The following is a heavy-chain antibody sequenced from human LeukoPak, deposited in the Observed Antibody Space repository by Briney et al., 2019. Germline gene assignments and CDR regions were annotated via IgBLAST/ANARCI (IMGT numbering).Heavy chain of an antibody. CDR2: ISSSGSTI. J-gene: IGHJ4*02. CDR3: ARDKTSYYYDSSGYFDY. V-gene: IGHV3-48*03. D-gene: IGHD3-22*01. CDR1: GFTFSSYE. Sequence: PGGSLKLSCAASGFTFSSYEMNWVRQAPGKGLEWVSYISSSGSTIYYADSVKGRFTISRDNAKNSLYLQMNSLRAEDTVVYYCARDKTSYYYDSSGYFDYWGQGTLVTVSS.